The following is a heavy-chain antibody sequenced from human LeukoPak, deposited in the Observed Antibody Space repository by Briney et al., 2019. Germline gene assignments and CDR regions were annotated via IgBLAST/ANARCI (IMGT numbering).Heavy chain of an antibody. CDR1: GFTFDDYG. CDR3: AKDRSYGGFGY. J-gene: IGHJ4*02. D-gene: IGHD3-10*01. CDR2: ISWNRGTI. Sequence: GRPLRLSCAASGFTFDDYGMHWVRQPPGKGLEWVSGISWNRGTIGYADSVKGRFTISRDNARNSLYLQMNSLRAEDTAFYYCAKDRSYGGFGYWGQGTLVTVSS. V-gene: IGHV3-9*01.